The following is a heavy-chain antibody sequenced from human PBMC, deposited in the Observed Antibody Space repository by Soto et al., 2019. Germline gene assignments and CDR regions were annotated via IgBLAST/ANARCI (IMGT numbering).Heavy chain of an antibody. CDR2: IYPSDSDV. CDR3: ARIIADWYFDL. J-gene: IGHJ2*01. Sequence: EVQLVQSGAEVKKPGESLKISCKGSGYRFALYWIGWLRQMPGKDLEWMGIIYPSDSDVRYSPSFQGQVTMSADKSISTVYLQWNSRKASDTAMYYCARIIADWYFDLWGRGTLVTVSS. D-gene: IGHD3-16*02. CDR1: GYRFALYW. V-gene: IGHV5-51*01.